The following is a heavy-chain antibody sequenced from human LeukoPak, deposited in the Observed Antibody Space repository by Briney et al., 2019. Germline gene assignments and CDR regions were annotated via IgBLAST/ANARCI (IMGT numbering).Heavy chain of an antibody. J-gene: IGHJ4*01. V-gene: IGHV3-53*01. CDR1: GFIVSSNY. D-gene: IGHD1-26*01. Sequence: PGGSLRLSCAASGFIVSSNYMSWVRQAPGKGLEWVSVIYSGGTTYYVDSVKGRLTISRDNSKNTLYLQMNSLRAEDTAVYYCARMEQGNFFDYWGQEPWSPSPQ. CDR3: ARMEQGNFFDY. CDR2: IYSGGTT.